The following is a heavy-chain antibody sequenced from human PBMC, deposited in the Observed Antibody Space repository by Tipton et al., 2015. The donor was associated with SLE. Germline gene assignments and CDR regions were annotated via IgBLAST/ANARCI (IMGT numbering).Heavy chain of an antibody. Sequence: TLSLTCTVSGGSISSGNYYWSWIRQPAGKGLEWIGYIYTSGSTNYNPSLKSRVTISVDTSKNQFSLKLSSVTAADTAVYYCARGSDFWSGYAFNIWGQGTMVTVSS. D-gene: IGHD3-3*01. CDR3: ARGSDFWSGYAFNI. J-gene: IGHJ3*02. CDR2: IYTSGST. CDR1: GGSISSGNYY. V-gene: IGHV4-61*09.